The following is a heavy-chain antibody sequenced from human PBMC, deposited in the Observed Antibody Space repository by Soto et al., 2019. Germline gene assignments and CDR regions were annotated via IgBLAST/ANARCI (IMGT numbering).Heavy chain of an antibody. Sequence: PSETLSLTCTVSGGSISSYYWSWIRQPPGKGLEWIGYIYYSGSTNYNPSLKSRVTISVDTSKNQFSLKLSSVTAADTAVYYCARDGLTYYDFWSGYYSPRNYYMDVWGKGTTVTVSS. J-gene: IGHJ6*03. CDR1: GGSISSYY. V-gene: IGHV4-59*01. D-gene: IGHD3-3*01. CDR2: IYYSGST. CDR3: ARDGLTYYDFWSGYYSPRNYYMDV.